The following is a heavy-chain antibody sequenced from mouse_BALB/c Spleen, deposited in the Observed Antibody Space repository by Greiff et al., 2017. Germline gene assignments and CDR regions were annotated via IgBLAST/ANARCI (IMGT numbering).Heavy chain of an antibody. CDR2: IYPGNGDT. J-gene: IGHJ3*01. V-gene: IGHV1-12*01. CDR3: DNCESCSRYEHWFAY. CDR1: GYTFTSYD. Sequence: QVQLQQPGAELVKPGASVKMSCKASGYTFTSYDMHWVKQKPGQGLEWIGSIYPGNGDTAYNKKFKGKATLTADKSSSTAYMQLSSLTSEDSAVSACDNCESCSRYEHWFAYWGQGTLVTVSA. D-gene: IGHD1-1*01.